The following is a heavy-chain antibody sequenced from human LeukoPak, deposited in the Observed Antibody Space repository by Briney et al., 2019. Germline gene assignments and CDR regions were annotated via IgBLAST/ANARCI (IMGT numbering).Heavy chain of an antibody. CDR3: ARDLADWFDP. V-gene: IGHV3-23*01. D-gene: IGHD6-25*01. J-gene: IGHJ5*02. Sequence: GGSLRLSCAASGFTFSTYAMTWVRQAPGRGLEWVSTIRGSGGSTYYADSVKGRFTISRDISKNTVYLQMNNLRAEDTAVYYCARDLADWFDPWGQGTLVTVSS. CDR1: GFTFSTYA. CDR2: IRGSGGST.